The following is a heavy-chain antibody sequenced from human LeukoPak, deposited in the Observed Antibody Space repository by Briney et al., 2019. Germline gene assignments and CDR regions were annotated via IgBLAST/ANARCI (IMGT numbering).Heavy chain of an antibody. J-gene: IGHJ4*02. V-gene: IGHV4-34*01. D-gene: IGHD7-27*01. CDR1: GGSFSGYY. CDR3: ARRELGIQNYFDY. CDR2: INHSGST. Sequence: SETLSLTCAVYGGSFSGYYWRWIRQPPGKGLEWIGEINHSGSTNYNPSLKSRVTISVDTSKNQFSLKLSSVTAADTAVYYCARRELGIQNYFDYWGQGTLVTVSS.